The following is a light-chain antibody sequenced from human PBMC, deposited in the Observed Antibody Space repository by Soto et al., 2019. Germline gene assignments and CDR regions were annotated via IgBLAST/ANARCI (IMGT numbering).Light chain of an antibody. CDR3: HQRTNWPPWT. CDR2: DAS. CDR1: QSVDNY. V-gene: IGKV3-11*01. Sequence: EIVLTQSPATLYLSPGETATLSCRASQSVDNYLAWYQQKPGQAPRLLIYDASNRATVIPARFSGSGSGTDFTLTISSLEPEDFAVYYCHQRTNWPPWTFGQGTKVEIK. J-gene: IGKJ1*01.